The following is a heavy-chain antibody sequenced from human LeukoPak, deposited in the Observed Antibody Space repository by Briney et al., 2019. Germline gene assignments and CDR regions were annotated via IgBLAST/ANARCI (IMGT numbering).Heavy chain of an antibody. D-gene: IGHD4-17*01. V-gene: IGHV4-31*03. CDR1: GGSISSGGYY. Sequence: SETLSLTCTVSGGSISSGGYYWSWIRQHPGKGLEWIGYIYYSGSTYYNPSLKSRVTISVDTSKNQFSLKLSSVTAADTAVYYCARFGDDVNYYYGMDVWGQGTTVTVSS. J-gene: IGHJ6*02. CDR3: ARFGDDVNYYYGMDV. CDR2: IYYSGST.